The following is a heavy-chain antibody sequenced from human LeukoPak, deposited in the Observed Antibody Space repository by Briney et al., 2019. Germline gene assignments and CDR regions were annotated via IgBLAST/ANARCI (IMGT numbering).Heavy chain of an antibody. CDR1: AGSISSHY. CDR2: IYYSGST. J-gene: IGHJ4*02. CDR3: ARFAHLYYFDY. Sequence: PSETLSLTCTVSAGSISSHYWSWIRQPPGKGLEWIGYIYYSGSTNYSPSLKSRVTISVDTSKNQLSLKLSSVTAADTAVYYCARFAHLYYFDYWGQGTLVTVSS. V-gene: IGHV4-59*11.